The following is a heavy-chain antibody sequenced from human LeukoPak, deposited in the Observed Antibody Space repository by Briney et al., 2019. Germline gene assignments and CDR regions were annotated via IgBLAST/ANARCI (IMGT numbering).Heavy chain of an antibody. J-gene: IGHJ3*02. D-gene: IGHD6-13*01. CDR1: GDSISRYY. Sequence: SETLSLTCSVSGDSISRYYWNWIRQPLGRGLEWIGRIFTGGFINYNPSLSSRVTVSLDTSKNQVSLKLTSVTAAETAVYYCARHSMLGSTYIGVSDIWGQGTTVTVSS. V-gene: IGHV4-4*07. CDR2: IFTGGFI. CDR3: ARHSMLGSTYIGVSDI.